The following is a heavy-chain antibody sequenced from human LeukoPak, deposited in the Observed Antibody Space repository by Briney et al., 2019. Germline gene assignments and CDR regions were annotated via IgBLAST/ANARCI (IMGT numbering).Heavy chain of an antibody. Sequence: PGGSLRLSCAASGFTFSSYGMSWVRQAPGKGLEWVSAISGSGGSTYYADSVKGRFTISRDNSKNTLYLQMNSLRAEDTAVYYCARGPGDYDILTGYLSYFDYWGQGTLVTVSS. CDR1: GFTFSSYG. V-gene: IGHV3-23*01. CDR2: ISGSGGST. CDR3: ARGPGDYDILTGYLSYFDY. J-gene: IGHJ4*02. D-gene: IGHD3-9*01.